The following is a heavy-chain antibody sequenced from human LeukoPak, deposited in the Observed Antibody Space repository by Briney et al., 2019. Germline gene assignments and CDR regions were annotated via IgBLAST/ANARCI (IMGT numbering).Heavy chain of an antibody. V-gene: IGHV4-34*01. CDR3: ARATQQRGANY. CDR1: GGSFSGYY. Sequence: SETLSLTCAVYGGSFSGYYWSWIRQPPGKGLEWIGEINHSGSTNYNPSLKSRVTISVDTSKNQFSLKLSSVTAADTAVYYCARATQQRGANYWGQGTLVTVSS. J-gene: IGHJ4*02. CDR2: INHSGST. D-gene: IGHD6-13*01.